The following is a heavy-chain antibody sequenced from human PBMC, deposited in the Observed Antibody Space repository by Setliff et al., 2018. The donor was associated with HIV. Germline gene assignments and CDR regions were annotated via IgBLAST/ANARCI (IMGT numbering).Heavy chain of an antibody. J-gene: IGHJ4*02. CDR1: GGSINSDSYY. Sequence: SETLSLTCTVFGGSINSDSYYWTWIRQPAGKGLEWIGHIHTSGSTNYNPSLKSRVTISIDTPKNQFSLKLRSATATDTALYYCARVSSSYYFLGAFDSWGQRTLVTAPQ. D-gene: IGHD6-13*01. CDR2: IHTSGST. CDR3: ARVSSSYYFLGAFDS. V-gene: IGHV4-61*09.